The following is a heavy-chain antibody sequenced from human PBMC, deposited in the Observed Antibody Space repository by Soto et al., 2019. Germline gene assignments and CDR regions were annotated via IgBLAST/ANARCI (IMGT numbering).Heavy chain of an antibody. D-gene: IGHD3-22*01. CDR1: GGTFSSYA. V-gene: IGHV1-69*01. Sequence: QVQLVQSGAEVKKPGSSVKVSCKASGGTFSSYAISWVRQAPGQGLEWMGGIITIFGTANYAQKFQGRVTITADESTSTAYMELSSLRSEDTAVYYCARGYDSSGYPTRPAFDIWGQGTMVTVSS. CDR3: ARGYDSSGYPTRPAFDI. CDR2: IITIFGTA. J-gene: IGHJ3*02.